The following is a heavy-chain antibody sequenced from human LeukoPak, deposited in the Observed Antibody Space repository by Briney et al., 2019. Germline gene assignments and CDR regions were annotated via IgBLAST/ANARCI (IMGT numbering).Heavy chain of an antibody. CDR1: GFTFSTSW. D-gene: IGHD6-19*01. CDR3: ASGYYSGWYIPYY. V-gene: IGHV3-7*01. Sequence: PGGSLRLSCAASGFTFSTSWIIWVRQAPGKGLEWVANIKEGGSEKYYVDSVKGRFTISRDNAKNSLYLQMNSLRAEDTAVYYCASGYYSGWYIPYYWGQGNLVTVSS. J-gene: IGHJ4*02. CDR2: IKEGGSEK.